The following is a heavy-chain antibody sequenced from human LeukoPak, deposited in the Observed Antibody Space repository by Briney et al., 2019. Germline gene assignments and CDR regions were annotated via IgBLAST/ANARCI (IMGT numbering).Heavy chain of an antibody. CDR1: GFTFRDYG. J-gene: IGHJ4*02. CDR2: INWNGGRT. D-gene: IGHD2-2*02. CDR3: AREHYTAGFDY. V-gene: IGHV3-20*04. Sequence: GGSLRLSCTASGFTFRDYGLSWVRQAPGKGLEWVSDINWNGGRTGYADSVKGRFTISRDNAKNSLYLQINSLRVEDTALYYCAREHYTAGFDYWGQGTLVTVSS.